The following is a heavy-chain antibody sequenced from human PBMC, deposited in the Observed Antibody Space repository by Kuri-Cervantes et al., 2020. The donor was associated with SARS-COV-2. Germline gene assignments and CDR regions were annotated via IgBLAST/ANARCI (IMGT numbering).Heavy chain of an antibody. V-gene: IGHV1-2*02. CDR3: ARCVRTPGYDAFDI. J-gene: IGHJ3*02. CDR2: INPNSGGT. CDR1: GYTFTGYY. D-gene: IGHD2-8*01. Sequence: ASVKVSCKASGYTFTGYYMHWVRQAPGQGLEWMGWINPNSGGTNYAQKFQGRVTITADESTSTAYMELSSLRSEDTAVYYCARCVRTPGYDAFDIWGQGTMVTVSS.